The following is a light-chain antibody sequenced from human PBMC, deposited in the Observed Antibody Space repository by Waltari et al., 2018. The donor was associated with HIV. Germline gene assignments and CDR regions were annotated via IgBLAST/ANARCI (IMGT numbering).Light chain of an antibody. CDR3: VSYDSRLDERL. Sequence: SVLTQPPSVSATPAPTVTIACSGSTSNIDTYAFYWYQQPPGTAPKLIIYRNYKRPSGVSDRFSCSKSGASASLVISGLRSEDEAHYYCVSYDSRLDERLFGGGTKLTVL. CDR1: TSNIDTYA. J-gene: IGLJ3*02. V-gene: IGLV1-47*01. CDR2: RNY.